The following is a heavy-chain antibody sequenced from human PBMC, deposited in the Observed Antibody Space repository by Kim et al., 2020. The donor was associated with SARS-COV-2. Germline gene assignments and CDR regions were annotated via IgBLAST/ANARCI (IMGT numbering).Heavy chain of an antibody. Sequence: SETLSLTCSVSGDSISSDSYYWSWIRQAPGKGLEWIGHIYDTGNTFYNPSLKSRLTISIDTSKNQFSLRLSSVTATDTAVYYCARGHSNDYSDYGWDYWG. J-gene: IGHJ4*01. CDR1: GDSISSDSYY. D-gene: IGHD4-17*01. CDR3: ARGHSNDYSDYGWDY. CDR2: IYDTGNT. V-gene: IGHV4-30-4*01.